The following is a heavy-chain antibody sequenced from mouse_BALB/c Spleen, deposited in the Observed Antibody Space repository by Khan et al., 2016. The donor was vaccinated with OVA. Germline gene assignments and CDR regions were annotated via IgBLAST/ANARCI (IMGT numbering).Heavy chain of an antibody. D-gene: IGHD1-1*01. CDR3: ARYNYCGSAYCAVDY. CDR2: IAPGSGST. CDR1: GYTFTSYW. V-gene: IGHV1S41*01. J-gene: IGHJ4*01. Sequence: DLVMPGAAVTLSCKASGYTFTSYWIHWIKQRPGQGLEWIGRIAPGSGSTSSNDMFKGKATLTVDASSSTAYIPLSSLSSEDSAVYYIARYNYCGSAYCAVDYWGEGTSVTVSS.